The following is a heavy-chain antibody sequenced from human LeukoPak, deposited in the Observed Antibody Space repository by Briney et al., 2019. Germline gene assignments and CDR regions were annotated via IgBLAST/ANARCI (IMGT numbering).Heavy chain of an antibody. CDR3: ARGDGAYCGGDCYWGPFDY. J-gene: IGHJ4*02. V-gene: IGHV1-69*13. D-gene: IGHD2-21*02. Sequence: ASVKVSCKDSGGTFSSDAMSWVRQAPGQGLEWMGGIIPIFGTANYAQKFQGRVTITADESTSTAYMELSSLRSEDTAVYYCARGDGAYCGGDCYWGPFDYWGQGTLVTVSS. CDR1: GGTFSSDA. CDR2: IIPIFGTA.